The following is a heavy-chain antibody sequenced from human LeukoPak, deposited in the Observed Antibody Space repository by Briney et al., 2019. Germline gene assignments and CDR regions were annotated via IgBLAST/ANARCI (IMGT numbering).Heavy chain of an antibody. CDR3: ARNPASSLYTPGAS. Sequence: GGSLRLSCAASGFTFSSYEMNWVRQAPGKGLEWVANIKQDGSEKYYVTSVKGRFTISRDNAKNSVFLQMNSLRVEDTAVYYCARNPASSLYTPGASWGQGTLVTVSS. J-gene: IGHJ4*02. CDR2: IKQDGSEK. CDR1: GFTFSSYE. D-gene: IGHD6-13*01. V-gene: IGHV3-7*01.